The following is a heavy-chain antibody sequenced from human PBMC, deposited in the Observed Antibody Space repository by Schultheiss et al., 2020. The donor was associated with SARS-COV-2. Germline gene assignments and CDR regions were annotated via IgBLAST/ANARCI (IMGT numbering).Heavy chain of an antibody. Sequence: GGSLRLSCSASGFTFSDYAMHWVRQASGKGLEWVGRIRSKANSYATAYAASVKGRFTISRDDSKNTAYLQMNSLKTEDTAVYYCTTDSTMVARDYYYYGMDVWGQGTTVTVSS. V-gene: IGHV3-73*01. CDR1: GFTFSDYA. CDR2: IRSKANSYAT. CDR3: TTDSTMVARDYYYYGMDV. J-gene: IGHJ6*02. D-gene: IGHD2-2*01.